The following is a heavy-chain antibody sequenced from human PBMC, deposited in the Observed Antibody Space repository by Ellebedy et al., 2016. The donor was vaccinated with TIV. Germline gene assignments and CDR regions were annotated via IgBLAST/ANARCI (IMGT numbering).Heavy chain of an antibody. CDR3: AREAPGSGYDFKGYFDN. CDR1: GFTFSRHS. V-gene: IGHV3-30*04. Sequence: GGSLRLSCVVSGFTFSRHSMHWVRQAPGKGLEWVAVISYDVTNKFYRDSVTGRFSISRDNSKNTLYLQMNSLRAEDTALYFCAREAPGSGYDFKGYFDNWGQGTLVTVSS. D-gene: IGHD5-12*01. CDR2: ISYDVTNK. J-gene: IGHJ4*02.